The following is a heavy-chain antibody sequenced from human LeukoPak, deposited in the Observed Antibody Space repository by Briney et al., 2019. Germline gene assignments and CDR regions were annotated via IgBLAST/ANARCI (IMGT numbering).Heavy chain of an antibody. CDR1: GFTFSSFD. V-gene: IGHV3-30*02. Sequence: GGSLRLSCAASGFTFSSFDMHWVRQAPGKGLEWVAFIRFDGSHQYSADSVKGRFTISRDNAKSTLYLQMNSLRAGDTAVYYCARASGSGSHYPFDYWGQGTLVTVSS. D-gene: IGHD3-10*01. J-gene: IGHJ4*02. CDR3: ARASGSGSHYPFDY. CDR2: IRFDGSHQ.